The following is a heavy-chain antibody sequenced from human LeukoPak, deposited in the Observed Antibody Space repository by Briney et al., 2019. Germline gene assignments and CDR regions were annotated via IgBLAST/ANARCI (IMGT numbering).Heavy chain of an antibody. D-gene: IGHD3-22*01. CDR3: ARRRPGSGYSPGYFDY. CDR1: GGSISSYY. Sequence: SETLSLTCTVSGGSISSYYWSWIRQPPGKGLEWIGYIYYSGSTNYNPSLKNRVTISVDTSKNQFSLKLSSVTAADTAVYYCARRRPGSGYSPGYFDYWGQGTLVTVSS. CDR2: IYYSGST. J-gene: IGHJ4*02. V-gene: IGHV4-59*08.